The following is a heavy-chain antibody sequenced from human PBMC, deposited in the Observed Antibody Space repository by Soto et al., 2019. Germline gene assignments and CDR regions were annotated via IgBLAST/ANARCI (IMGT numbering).Heavy chain of an antibody. D-gene: IGHD3-10*01. CDR2: IYYSGST. CDR3: ATYGSGSYYNFRNYYYYMDV. Sequence: PSETLSLTCTVSGGSISSGGYYWSWIRQHPGKGLEWIGYIYYSGSTYYNPSLKSRVTISVDTSKNQFSLKLSSVTAADTAVYYCATYGSGSYYNFRNYYYYMDVWGKGTTVTVSS. J-gene: IGHJ6*03. CDR1: GGSISSGGYY. V-gene: IGHV4-31*03.